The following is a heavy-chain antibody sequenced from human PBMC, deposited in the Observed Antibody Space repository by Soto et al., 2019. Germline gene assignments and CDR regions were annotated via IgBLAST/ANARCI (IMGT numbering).Heavy chain of an antibody. D-gene: IGHD3-16*01. CDR3: ARLIVWYGMDV. CDR2: ISAYNGNT. J-gene: IGHJ6*02. Sequence: ASVKVSCKASGYTFTSYGISWVRQAPGQGLEWMVWISAYNGNTNYAQKLQGRVTMTTDPYTSTAYMELRSLRSDDTAVYYCARLIVWYGMDVWGQGTTVTVSS. CDR1: GYTFTSYG. V-gene: IGHV1-18*04.